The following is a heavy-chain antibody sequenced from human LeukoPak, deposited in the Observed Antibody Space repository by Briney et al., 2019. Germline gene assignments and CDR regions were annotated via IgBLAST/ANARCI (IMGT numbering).Heavy chain of an antibody. CDR1: GFTFSSHS. CDR2: ISSSSSYI. Sequence: GGSLRLSCAASGFTFSSHSMNWVRQAPGKGLEWVSSISSSSSYIYYADSVKGRFTISRDNAKNSLYLQMNSLRAEDTAVYYCATYSSLNRREFQYWGQGTLLTVSS. V-gene: IGHV3-21*01. J-gene: IGHJ1*01. CDR3: ATYSSLNRREFQY. D-gene: IGHD3-22*01.